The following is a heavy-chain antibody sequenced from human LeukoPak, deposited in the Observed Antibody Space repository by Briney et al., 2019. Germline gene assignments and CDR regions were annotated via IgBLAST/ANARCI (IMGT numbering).Heavy chain of an antibody. CDR2: ISHDGRDK. J-gene: IGHJ4*02. V-gene: IGHV3-30*19. D-gene: IGHD4-17*01. Sequence: GGSLRLSCAASGFIFSNYGMHWVRQPPGKGLEWVAAISHDGRDKYSADSVKGRFTISRDNSKNTLYLQMNSLRAEDTAVYFCARDNYGDYFLDYWGQGTLVTVSS. CDR1: GFIFSNYG. CDR3: ARDNYGDYFLDY.